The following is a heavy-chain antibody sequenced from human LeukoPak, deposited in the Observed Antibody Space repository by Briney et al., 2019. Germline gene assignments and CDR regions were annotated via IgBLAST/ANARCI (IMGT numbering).Heavy chain of an antibody. J-gene: IGHJ4*02. CDR2: INMYTANP. D-gene: IGHD3-16*01. V-gene: IGHV7-4-1*02. CDR3: ARHDNDDDFDY. CDR1: GYTFTSYY. Sequence: ASVKVSCKASGYTFTSYYMHWVRQAPGQGLDWMGWINMYTANPAYAQGFTERFVFSLDTSVTTAYLQISNLKTEDTAVYYCARHDNDDDFDYWGQGTLVTVSS.